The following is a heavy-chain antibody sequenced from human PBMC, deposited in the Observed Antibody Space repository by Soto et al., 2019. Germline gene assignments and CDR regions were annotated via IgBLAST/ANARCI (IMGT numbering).Heavy chain of an antibody. CDR1: GYTFTSYF. CDR2: INPSGGST. J-gene: IGHJ5*02. CDR3: ARSAAGIRWWFDP. D-gene: IGHD6-13*01. Sequence: GASVKVSCKASGYTFTSYFMHWVRQAPGQGLEWMGIINPSGGSTSYAQKFQGRVTITRDTSASTAYMELSSLRSEDTAVYYCARSAAGIRWWFDPWGQGTLVTVSS. V-gene: IGHV1-46*01.